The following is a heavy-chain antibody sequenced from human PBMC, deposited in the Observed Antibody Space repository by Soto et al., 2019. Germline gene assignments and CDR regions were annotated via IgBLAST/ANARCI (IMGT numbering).Heavy chain of an antibody. Sequence: QMQLVQSGPEVKKPGTSVKVSCKASGFTFTSSAVQWVRQARGQRLEWIGWIVVGSGNTNYAQKFQERVTITRDMSTSTAYMELSSLRSEDTAVYYCAALNDYASGWFDPWGQGTLVTVSS. CDR3: AALNDYASGWFDP. D-gene: IGHD4-17*01. CDR2: IVVGSGNT. J-gene: IGHJ5*02. CDR1: GFTFTSSA. V-gene: IGHV1-58*01.